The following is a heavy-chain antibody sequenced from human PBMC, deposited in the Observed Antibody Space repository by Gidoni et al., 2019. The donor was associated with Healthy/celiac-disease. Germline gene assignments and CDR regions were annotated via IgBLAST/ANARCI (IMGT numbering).Heavy chain of an antibody. CDR2: IIPICGTA. D-gene: IGHD6-13*01. CDR3: ARGGAAAGKGVRGYYYYGMDV. Sequence: QVQLVQSGAEVTKPGSSVTVSCQAYAGTFSSSAIRVVRQAPGQGLEWMGGIIPICGTANYAKKFQGRVTSTADESTSKAYMELSSLRSEDKAVYYCARGGAAAGKGVRGYYYYGMDVWGQGTTVTVSS. CDR1: AGTFSSSA. V-gene: IGHV1-69*01. J-gene: IGHJ6*02.